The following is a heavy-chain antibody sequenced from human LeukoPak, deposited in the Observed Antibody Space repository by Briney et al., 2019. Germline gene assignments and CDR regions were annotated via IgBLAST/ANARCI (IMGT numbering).Heavy chain of an antibody. Sequence: GGSLRLSCAASGSTFSNAWMSWVRQAPGKGLEWVSVIYSGGSTYYADSVKGRFTISRDNSKNTLYLQMNSLRAEDTAVYYCARKGTLWGQGTLVTVSS. J-gene: IGHJ4*02. CDR2: IYSGGST. V-gene: IGHV3-66*01. CDR3: ARKGTL. CDR1: GSTFSNAW. D-gene: IGHD1-1*01.